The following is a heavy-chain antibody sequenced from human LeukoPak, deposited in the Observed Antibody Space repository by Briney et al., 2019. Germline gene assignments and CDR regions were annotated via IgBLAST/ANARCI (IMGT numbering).Heavy chain of an antibody. J-gene: IGHJ4*02. CDR2: ISSSGSTI. D-gene: IGHD3-22*01. Sequence: PGGSLRLSCAASGFTFSDYYMSWIRQAPGKGLEWVSYISSSGSTIYYADSVKGRFTVSRDNAKNSLYLQMNSLRAEDTAVYYCARAGVDYYDSSGQLDYWGQGTLVTVSS. CDR3: ARAGVDYYDSSGQLDY. CDR1: GFTFSDYY. V-gene: IGHV3-11*01.